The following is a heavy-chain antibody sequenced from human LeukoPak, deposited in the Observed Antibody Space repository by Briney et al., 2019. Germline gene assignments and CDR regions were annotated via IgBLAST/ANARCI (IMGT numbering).Heavy chain of an antibody. J-gene: IGHJ4*02. Sequence: GASVKVSCKASGGTFSSYAISWVRQAPGQGLEWMGGIIPIFGTANYAQKFQGRVTITANKSTSTAYMDLSSLQTEDTAVYYCASLKAYSDFWSGYYSWGQGTLVTVSS. V-gene: IGHV1-69*06. CDR3: ASLKAYSDFWSGYYS. CDR1: GGTFSSYA. D-gene: IGHD3-3*01. CDR2: IIPIFGTA.